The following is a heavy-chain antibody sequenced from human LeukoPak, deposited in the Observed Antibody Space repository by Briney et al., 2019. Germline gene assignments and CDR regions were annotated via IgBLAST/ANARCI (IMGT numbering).Heavy chain of an antibody. CDR1: GYSFTSYW. V-gene: IGHV5-51*01. CDR2: IYPGDSDT. Sequence: GESLKTSCKGSGYSFTSYWIGWVRQMPGKGLEWMGIIYPGDSDTRYSPSFQGQVTISADKSISTAYLQWSSLKASDTAMYYCARRARYCSGGSCATLGLDVWGQGTTVTVSS. CDR3: ARRARYCSGGSCATLGLDV. J-gene: IGHJ6*02. D-gene: IGHD2-15*01.